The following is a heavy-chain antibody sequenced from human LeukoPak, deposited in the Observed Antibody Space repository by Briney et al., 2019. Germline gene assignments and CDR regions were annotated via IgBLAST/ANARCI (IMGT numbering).Heavy chain of an antibody. D-gene: IGHD3-10*01. J-gene: IGHJ4*02. CDR3: AREANYGSGSVDY. CDR1: GYTFTSYG. Sequence: ASVKVSCKASGYTFTSYGISWVRQAPGQGLEWMGWINPNSGGTNYAQKFQGRVTMTRDTSISTAYMELSRLRSDDTAVYYCAREANYGSGSVDYWGQGTLVTVSS. V-gene: IGHV1-2*02. CDR2: INPNSGGT.